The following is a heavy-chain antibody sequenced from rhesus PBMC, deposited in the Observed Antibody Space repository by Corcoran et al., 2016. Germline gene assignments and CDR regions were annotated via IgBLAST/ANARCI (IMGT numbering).Heavy chain of an antibody. CDR2: INTGGGST. CDR1: GFTFSSYY. CDR3: AKGAMWGYYFDY. V-gene: IGHV3-22*01. D-gene: IGHD2-2*01. Sequence: EVQLVESGGGLVQPGGSLRLSCTGSGFTFSSYYMYWIRQAPGKGLQWVSAINTGGGSTWYTDSVKGRFTISKENAKNTLYIQMNSLRAEDTAVYYCAKGAMWGYYFDYWGQGVLVTVSS. J-gene: IGHJ4*01.